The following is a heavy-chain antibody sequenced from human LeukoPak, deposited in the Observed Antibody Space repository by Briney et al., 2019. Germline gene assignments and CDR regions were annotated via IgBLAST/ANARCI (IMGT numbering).Heavy chain of an antibody. CDR3: AKTNTIFGTQAFDY. CDR2: VDGSGGDT. CDR1: GFNFRSYA. J-gene: IGHJ4*02. V-gene: IGHV3-23*01. D-gene: IGHD3-3*01. Sequence: GGSLRLSCAASGFNFRSYAMHWVRQAPGKGLEWVSGVDGSGGDTYYADSVKGRFTISRDNSKNTLYLQMNSLRAEDTAVYYCAKTNTIFGTQAFDYWGQGTLVTVSS.